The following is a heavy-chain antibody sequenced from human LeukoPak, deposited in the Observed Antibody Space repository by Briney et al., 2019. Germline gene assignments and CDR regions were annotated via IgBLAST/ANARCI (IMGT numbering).Heavy chain of an antibody. Sequence: GGSLRLSCAASGFTFSSYSMNWVRQAPGKGLEWVSYISSSSSTKYYADSVKGRFTISRDNAKNSLYLQMNSLRAEDTAVYYCAIDLTIFQVFFDYWGQGTLVTVSS. CDR1: GFTFSSYS. V-gene: IGHV3-48*01. CDR2: ISSSSSTK. D-gene: IGHD3-3*01. J-gene: IGHJ4*02. CDR3: AIDLTIFQVFFDY.